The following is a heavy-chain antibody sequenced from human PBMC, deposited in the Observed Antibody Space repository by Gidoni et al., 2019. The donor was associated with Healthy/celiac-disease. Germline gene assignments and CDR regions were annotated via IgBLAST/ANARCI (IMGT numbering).Heavy chain of an antibody. J-gene: IGHJ3*02. CDR2: IYYSGST. CDR1: GGSISSSSYY. V-gene: IGHV4-39*01. CDR3: ARPLVQLERRGAFDI. Sequence: QLQLQESGPGLVKPSETLSLTCTVSGGSISSSSYYWGWIRQPPGKGLEWIGSIYYSGSTYYNPSLKSRVTISVDTSKNQFSLKLSSVTAADTAVYYCARPLVQLERRGAFDIWGQGTMVTVSS. D-gene: IGHD1-1*01.